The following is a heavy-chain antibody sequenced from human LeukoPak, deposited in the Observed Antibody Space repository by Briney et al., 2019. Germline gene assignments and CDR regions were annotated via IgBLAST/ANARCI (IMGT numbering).Heavy chain of an antibody. D-gene: IGHD6-13*01. V-gene: IGHV3-23*01. Sequence: GGSLRLSCAASGFTFSTYAMSWLRQAPGKGLDWVSAISGSGDTTFYADSVKGRFTISRDNSKNTLYLQMNSLRAEDTAVYYCAKLSRIAAAGTQDYWGQGTLVTVSS. CDR1: GFTFSTYA. CDR2: ISGSGDTT. J-gene: IGHJ4*02. CDR3: AKLSRIAAAGTQDY.